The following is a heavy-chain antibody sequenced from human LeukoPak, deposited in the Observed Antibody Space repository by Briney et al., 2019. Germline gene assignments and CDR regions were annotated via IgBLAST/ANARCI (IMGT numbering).Heavy chain of an antibody. J-gene: IGHJ6*03. D-gene: IGHD1-14*01. CDR1: GGSFSGYY. CDR3: AREGREFDSTGSRYYYYYMDV. V-gene: IGHV4-59*12. Sequence: PSETLSLTCAIYGGSFSGYYWSWIRQPPGKGLEWIGYIYYSGSTNYNPSLKSRVTISVDTSKNQFSLKLSSVTAADTAVYYCAREGREFDSTGSRYYYYYMDVWGKGTTVTVSS. CDR2: IYYSGST.